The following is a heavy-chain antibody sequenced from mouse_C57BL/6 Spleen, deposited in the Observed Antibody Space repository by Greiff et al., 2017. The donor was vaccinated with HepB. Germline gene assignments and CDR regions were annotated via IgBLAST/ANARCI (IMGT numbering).Heavy chain of an antibody. Sequence: QVQLKQPGAELVKPGASVKLSCKASGYTFTSYWMHWVKQRPGQGLEWIGMIHPNSGSTNYNEKFKSKATLTVDKSSSTAYMQLSSLTSEDSAVYYCAKDDYYGSPFAYWGQGTLVTVSA. CDR3: AKDDYYGSPFAY. J-gene: IGHJ3*01. CDR2: IHPNSGST. V-gene: IGHV1-64*01. D-gene: IGHD1-1*01. CDR1: GYTFTSYW.